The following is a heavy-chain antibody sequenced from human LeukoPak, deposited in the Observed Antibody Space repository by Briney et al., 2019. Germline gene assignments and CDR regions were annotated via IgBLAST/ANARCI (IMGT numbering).Heavy chain of an antibody. D-gene: IGHD6-19*01. CDR1: GFTFSSYA. J-gene: IGHJ4*02. Sequence: GGSLRLSCAASGFTFSSYAMTWVRQAPGKGLEWVSAISGSGGSTYYADSVKGRFTISRDNSKNTLYLQMNSLRAEDTAVYYCAKDHRGIAVAGAHFDYWGQGTLVTVSS. V-gene: IGHV3-23*01. CDR3: AKDHRGIAVAGAHFDY. CDR2: ISGSGGST.